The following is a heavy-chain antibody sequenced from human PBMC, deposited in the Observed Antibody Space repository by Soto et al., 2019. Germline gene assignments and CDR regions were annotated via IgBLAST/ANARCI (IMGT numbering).Heavy chain of an antibody. CDR2: ISGSGGST. CDR3: AKTGGDSSGYYYWYFDL. Sequence: PGGSLRLSCAASGFTFSSYAMSWVRQAPGKGLEWVSAISGSGGSTYYADSVKGRFTISRDNSKNTLYLQMNSLRAEDTAVYYCAKTGGDSSGYYYWYFDLWGRGTLVTVSS. D-gene: IGHD3-22*01. V-gene: IGHV3-23*01. CDR1: GFTFSSYA. J-gene: IGHJ2*01.